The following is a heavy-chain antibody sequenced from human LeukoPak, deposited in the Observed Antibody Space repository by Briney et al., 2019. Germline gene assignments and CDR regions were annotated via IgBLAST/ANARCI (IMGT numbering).Heavy chain of an antibody. Sequence: GGSLRLSCAASGFTFSNAWMSWVRQAPGKGLEWVGHIKSKTDGGTTDYAAPVKGRFTISRDDSKNTLYLQMNSLKTEDTAVYYCTTGFYGSGRPSYYYYYYMDVWGKGTTVTISS. CDR2: IKSKTDGGTT. V-gene: IGHV3-15*01. CDR3: TTGFYGSGRPSYYYYYYMDV. D-gene: IGHD3-10*01. J-gene: IGHJ6*03. CDR1: GFTFSNAW.